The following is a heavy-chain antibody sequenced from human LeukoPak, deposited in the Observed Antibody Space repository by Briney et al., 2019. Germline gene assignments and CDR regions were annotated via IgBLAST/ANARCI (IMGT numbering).Heavy chain of an antibody. CDR2: IKQDGSEK. CDR3: ARSGSGYFDY. V-gene: IGHV3-7*01. CDR1: GITLSVYW. Sequence: TGGSLRLSCAASGITLSVYWMSWVRQAPGKGLEWVANIKQDGSEKYYRDSVQCRFTISRDNAKNSLYLQMNSLRAEDTAVYYCARSGSGYFDYWGQGSLVTVSS. J-gene: IGHJ4*02.